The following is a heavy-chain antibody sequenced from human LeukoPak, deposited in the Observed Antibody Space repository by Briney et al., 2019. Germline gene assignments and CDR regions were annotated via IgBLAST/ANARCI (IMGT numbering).Heavy chain of an antibody. CDR2: ISGGVGST. V-gene: IGHV3-23*01. CDR1: GFTFRSYA. J-gene: IGHJ6*02. Sequence: GGSLRLSCAASGFTFRSYAMSWFRQAPGKGWGWVSPISGGVGSTYYADSVKGRFTISRDNSKNTLYLQMNSLRAEDTAVYYCAKDQGDSSGYLGYYYYYGMDVWGQGTTVTVSS. D-gene: IGHD3-22*01. CDR3: AKDQGDSSGYLGYYYYYGMDV.